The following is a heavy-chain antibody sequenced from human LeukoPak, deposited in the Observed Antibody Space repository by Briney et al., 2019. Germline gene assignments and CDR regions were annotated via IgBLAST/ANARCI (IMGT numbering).Heavy chain of an antibody. CDR2: INPNSGGT. CDR1: GYTFTSYG. CDR3: ARDQVTGTTVAYYYYGMDV. V-gene: IGHV1-2*02. D-gene: IGHD1-7*01. J-gene: IGHJ6*02. Sequence: ASVKVSCKASGYTFTSYGISWVRQAPGQGLEWMGWINPNSGGTNYAQKFQGRVTMTRDTSISTAYMELSRLRSDDTAVYYCARDQVTGTTVAYYYYGMDVWGQGTTVTVSS.